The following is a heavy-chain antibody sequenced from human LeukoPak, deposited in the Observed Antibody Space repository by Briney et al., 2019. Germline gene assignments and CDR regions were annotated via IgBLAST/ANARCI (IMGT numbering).Heavy chain of an antibody. V-gene: IGHV3-23*01. CDR3: GGRYCSGGSCYIFDP. CDR2: ISGSGGST. J-gene: IGHJ5*02. Sequence: PGRSLRLSCAASGFTFDDYAMSWVRQAPGKGLEWVSAISGSGGSTYYADSVKGRFTISRDNSKNTLYLQMNSLRAEDTAVYYCGGRYCSGGSCYIFDPRGQGTLVTVSS. CDR1: GFTFDDYA. D-gene: IGHD2-15*01.